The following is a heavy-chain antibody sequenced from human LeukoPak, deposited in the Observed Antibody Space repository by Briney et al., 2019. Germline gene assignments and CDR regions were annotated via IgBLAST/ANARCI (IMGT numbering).Heavy chain of an antibody. D-gene: IGHD3-16*01. J-gene: IGHJ4*02. CDR3: ARIGRWGTQVDY. CDR2: IIPILGIA. CDR1: GGTFSSYT. Sequence: VASVKVSCKACGGTFSSYTISWVRQAPGQGLEWMGRIIPILGIANYAQKFQGRVTITADKSTSTAYMELSSLRSEDTAVYYCARIGRWGTQVDYWGQGTLVTVSS. V-gene: IGHV1-69*02.